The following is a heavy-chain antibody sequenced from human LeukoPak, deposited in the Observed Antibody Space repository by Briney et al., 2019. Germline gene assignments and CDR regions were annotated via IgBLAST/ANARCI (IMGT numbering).Heavy chain of an antibody. CDR1: GYTFTSYD. Sequence: ASVKVSCTASGYTFTSYDINWVRQAPGQRLEWMGWMNPNSGTTGYAQTFQGRVTMTRNTSISTAYMELSSLRSEDTAVYYCARGDILTGYRQSWGQGTLVTVSS. V-gene: IGHV1-8*01. D-gene: IGHD3-9*01. CDR2: MNPNSGTT. CDR3: ARGDILTGYRQS. J-gene: IGHJ5*02.